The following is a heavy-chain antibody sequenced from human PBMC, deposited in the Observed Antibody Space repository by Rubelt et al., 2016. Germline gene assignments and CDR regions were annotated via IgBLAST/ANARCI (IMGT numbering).Heavy chain of an antibody. CDR3: ARVRGDGYNYLDS. J-gene: IGHJ4*02. CDR2: IVPIVGRT. Sequence: QLQLVQSGAEVKKSGSSVRVSCKASGGTLSMYSFGWVRQAPGQGFEWMGRIVPIVGRTTYAQKFQDRVTITVDKSTITAYMELRNLRSDDTAVYYCARVRGDGYNYLDSWGQGTLVTVSS. CDR1: GGTLSMYS. D-gene: IGHD5-24*01. V-gene: IGHV1-69*04.